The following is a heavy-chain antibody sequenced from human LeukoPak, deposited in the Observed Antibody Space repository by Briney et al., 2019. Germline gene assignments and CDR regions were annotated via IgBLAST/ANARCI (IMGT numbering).Heavy chain of an antibody. CDR3: ARENYDSSGDFDY. J-gene: IGHJ4*02. CDR1: GYTFTGYY. CDR2: INPNSGST. D-gene: IGHD3-22*01. Sequence: ASVKVSCKASGYTFTGYYMHWVRQAPGQGLEWMGWINPNSGSTSYAQKFQGRVTMTRDTSTSTVYMELSSLRSEDTAVYYCARENYDSSGDFDYWGQGTLVTVSS. V-gene: IGHV1-46*01.